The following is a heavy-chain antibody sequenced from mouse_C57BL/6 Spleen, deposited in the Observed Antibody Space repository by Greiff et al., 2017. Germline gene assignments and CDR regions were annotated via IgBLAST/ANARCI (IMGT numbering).Heavy chain of an antibody. CDR2: IYPGDGDT. Sequence: VQVVESGAELVKPGASVKISCKASGYAFSSYWMNWVKQRPGKGLEWIGQIYPGDGDTNYNGKFKGKATLTADKSSSTAYMQLSSLTSEDSAVYFCARYYYGSSYMGYFDVWGTGTTVTVSS. J-gene: IGHJ1*03. D-gene: IGHD1-1*01. CDR1: GYAFSSYW. CDR3: ARYYYGSSYMGYFDV. V-gene: IGHV1-80*01.